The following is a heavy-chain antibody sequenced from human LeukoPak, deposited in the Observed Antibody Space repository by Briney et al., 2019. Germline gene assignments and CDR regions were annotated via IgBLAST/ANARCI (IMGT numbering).Heavy chain of an antibody. CDR3: ASGDYGDPPLNY. V-gene: IGHV1-2*02. CDR2: INPNTGGT. D-gene: IGHD4/OR15-4a*01. J-gene: IGHJ4*02. Sequence: HVSCTAPSYTSTASLVHSARQAPAHRLQRMGWINPNTGGTNYAQKFQGRVTMTRDTSISTAYMELSRLRSDDTAVYYCASGDYGDPPLNYWGQGTLVTVSS. CDR1: SYTSTASL.